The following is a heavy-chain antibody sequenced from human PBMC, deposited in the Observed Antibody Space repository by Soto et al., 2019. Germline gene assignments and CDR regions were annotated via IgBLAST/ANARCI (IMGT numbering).Heavy chain of an antibody. CDR3: ARDRAKYYDISDYFGDV. Sequence: GGSLRLSCAASGFTFSSYGMHWVRQAPGKGLEWVAVIWYDGSNKYYADSVKGRFTISRDNSKNTLYLQMNSLRAEDTAVYYCARDRAKYYDISDYFGDVWGKGTTVTVSS. CDR1: GFTFSSYG. J-gene: IGHJ6*03. V-gene: IGHV3-33*01. D-gene: IGHD3-9*01. CDR2: IWYDGSNK.